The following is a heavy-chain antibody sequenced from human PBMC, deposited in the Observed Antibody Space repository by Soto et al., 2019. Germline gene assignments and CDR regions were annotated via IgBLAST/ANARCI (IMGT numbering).Heavy chain of an antibody. Sequence: VQLVQSGAEVKKPGASVKVSCKASGYTFTSYGISWVRQAPGQGLEWMGWISGYNDNTNYAQKVQGRVTMTTDTSTSTAYMELRSLRADDTAVYYCARGPEMVVVPAAGDNWFDPWGQGTLVTVSS. CDR2: ISGYNDNT. CDR1: GYTFTSYG. V-gene: IGHV1-18*01. CDR3: ARGPEMVVVPAAGDNWFDP. J-gene: IGHJ5*02. D-gene: IGHD2-2*01.